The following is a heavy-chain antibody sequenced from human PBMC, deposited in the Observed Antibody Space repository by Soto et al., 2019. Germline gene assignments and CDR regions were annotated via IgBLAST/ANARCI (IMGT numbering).Heavy chain of an antibody. CDR1: AFTFNNYA. D-gene: IGHD3-3*01. V-gene: IGHV3-30-3*01. J-gene: IGHJ6*02. CDR2: ISYDGGKK. Sequence: QVQLVESGGGVVQAGRSLKLSCAASAFTFNNYAFHWVRQAPDKGLEWVAGISYDGGKKYYADSVEGRFTFSRDNSENTLYLQMNSLRVEDTGIYYCARDLDDFWSGYYSDWYYGMDVWGQGTKVFVSS. CDR3: ARDLDDFWSGYYSDWYYGMDV.